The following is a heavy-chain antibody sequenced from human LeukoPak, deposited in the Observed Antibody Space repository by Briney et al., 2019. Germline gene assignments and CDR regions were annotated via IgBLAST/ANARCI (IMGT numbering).Heavy chain of an antibody. CDR3: TSKDY. J-gene: IGHJ4*02. V-gene: IGHV3-49*04. CDR2: IRSKAYGGTT. CDR1: GFTFGDYA. Sequence: PGGSLRLSCTASGFTFGDYAMSWVRQAPGKGLEWVGFIRSKAYGGTTEYAASVKGGFTISRDDSKSIAYLQMNSLKTEDTAVYYCTSKDYWGQGTLVTVSS.